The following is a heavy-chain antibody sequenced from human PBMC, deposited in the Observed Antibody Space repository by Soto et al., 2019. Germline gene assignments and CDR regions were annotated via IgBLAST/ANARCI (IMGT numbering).Heavy chain of an antibody. CDR2: ISGSGGST. J-gene: IGHJ3*02. CDR3: AYSSSYSDAFDI. D-gene: IGHD6-6*01. V-gene: IGHV3-23*01. Sequence: VQLLESGGGLVQPGGSLRLSCAASGVTFSSYAMSWVRQAPGKGLEWVSSISGSGGSTYYADSVKARFTISRDNSKNSLYLQMNSLRAEDTAVYYCAYSSSYSDAFDIWCQGTMGTVSS. CDR1: GVTFSSYA.